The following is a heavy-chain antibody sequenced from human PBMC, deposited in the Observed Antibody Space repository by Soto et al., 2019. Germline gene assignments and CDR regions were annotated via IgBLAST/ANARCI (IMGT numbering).Heavy chain of an antibody. J-gene: IGHJ6*02. CDR3: ARELRFLEWLASSYYGMDV. CDR2: ISYDGSNK. V-gene: IGHV3-30-3*01. Sequence: PGGSLRLSCAASGFTFSSYAMHWVRQAPGKGLEWVAVISYDGSNKYYADSVKGRFTISRDNSKNTLYLQMNSLRAEDTAVYYCARELRFLEWLASSYYGMDVWGQGTTVTVSS. CDR1: GFTFSSYA. D-gene: IGHD3-3*01.